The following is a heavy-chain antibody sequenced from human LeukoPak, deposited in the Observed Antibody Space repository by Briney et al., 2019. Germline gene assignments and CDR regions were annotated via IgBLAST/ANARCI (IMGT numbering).Heavy chain of an antibody. CDR1: GFTFSSYS. D-gene: IGHD6-6*01. J-gene: IGHJ4*02. Sequence: GGSLRLSCAASGFTFSSYSLNWVRQAPGKGLEWVSGISWNSGSIGYADSVKGRFTISRDNAKNSLYLQMNSLRAEDTALYYCAKDSSSEGYYFDYWGQGTLVTVSS. CDR2: ISWNSGSI. CDR3: AKDSSSEGYYFDY. V-gene: IGHV3-9*01.